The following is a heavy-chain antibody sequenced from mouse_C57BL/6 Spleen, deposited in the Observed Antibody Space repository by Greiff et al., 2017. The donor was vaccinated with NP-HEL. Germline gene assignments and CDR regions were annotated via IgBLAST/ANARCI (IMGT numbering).Heavy chain of an antibody. J-gene: IGHJ4*01. CDR3: ARRPMDY. V-gene: IGHV1-42*01. Sequence: VHVKQSGPELVKPGASVKISCKASGYSFTGYYMNWVKQSPEKSLEWIGEINPSTGGTTYNQKFKAKATLTVDKSSSTAYMQLKSLTSEDSAVYYCARRPMDYWGQGTSVTVSS. CDR1: GYSFTGYY. CDR2: INPSTGGT.